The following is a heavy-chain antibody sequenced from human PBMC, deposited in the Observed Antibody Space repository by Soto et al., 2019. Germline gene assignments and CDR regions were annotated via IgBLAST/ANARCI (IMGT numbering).Heavy chain of an antibody. V-gene: IGHV1-69*06. CDR2: TGSGTGPG. CDR1: GGSLSPNP. D-gene: IGHD2-15*01. Sequence: ASVKVSCKASGGSLSPNPISWVRQAPGQGLEWMGGTGSGTGPGNHAQKFQGRLTVTADKSTSTVYMELTNLSSEDTAVYYCARRDSGGFYRFFDSWGQGTLVTVSS. CDR3: ARRDSGGFYRFFDS. J-gene: IGHJ4*02.